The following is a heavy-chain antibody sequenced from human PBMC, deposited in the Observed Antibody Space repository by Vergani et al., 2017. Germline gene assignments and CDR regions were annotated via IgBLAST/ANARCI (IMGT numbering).Heavy chain of an antibody. Sequence: EVQLVQSGAEVKKPGESLKISCKGSGYSFPSSWIGWVRQMPGKGLEWVGIIYPGDSATRYSPSFQGQVTISADKSINTAYLQWSSLKASDTAMYYCARRHSSGKEGYFDFWGRGTLVTVSS. V-gene: IGHV5-51*01. J-gene: IGHJ2*01. D-gene: IGHD6-19*01. CDR1: GYSFPSSW. CDR3: ARRHSSGKEGYFDF. CDR2: IYPGDSAT.